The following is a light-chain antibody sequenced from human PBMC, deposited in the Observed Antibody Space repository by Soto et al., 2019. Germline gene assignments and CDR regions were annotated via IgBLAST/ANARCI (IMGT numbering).Light chain of an antibody. CDR3: QHYNSNSPA. CDR2: DAS. V-gene: IGKV1-5*01. Sequence: DIQMTQSPSTLSASVGDRVTITCRASQSISGWLAWYQQKPGKAPKLLIFDASSLERGVPSRFSGSVSGTEFPVTISSLQPDDCGTYLCQHYNSNSPAFGQGTKVDIK. J-gene: IGKJ1*01. CDR1: QSISGW.